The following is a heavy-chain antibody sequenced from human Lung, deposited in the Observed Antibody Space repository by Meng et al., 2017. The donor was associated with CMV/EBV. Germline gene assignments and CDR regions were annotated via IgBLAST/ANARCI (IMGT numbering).Heavy chain of an antibody. D-gene: IGHD6-19*01. V-gene: IGHV1-69*05. Sequence: SXXVSXKASGGTFSRYAVHWVQQAPGQGLEWMGRIIPILGTANYAQSFQDRVTITTDESTSTAYMELSSLRSEDTAVYYCAREPDYSSGSDVFDIWGQGTXVTV. CDR3: AREPDYSSGSDVFDI. J-gene: IGHJ3*02. CDR1: GGTFSRYA. CDR2: IIPILGTA.